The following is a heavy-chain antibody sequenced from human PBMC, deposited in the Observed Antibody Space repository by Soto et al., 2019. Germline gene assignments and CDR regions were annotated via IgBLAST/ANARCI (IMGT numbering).Heavy chain of an antibody. J-gene: IGHJ3*02. D-gene: IGHD3-22*01. CDR1: GYSFTRYL. Sequence: PGESLKISCKGSGYSFTRYLIGWVRQMPGKGLEWTGIIYPGDSDTRYSPSFQGQVTISADKSISTTYLQWSSLKASDTAMYYCARPPYYYDSSGYRDTFDIWGQGTMVTVSS. V-gene: IGHV5-51*01. CDR3: ARPPYYYDSSGYRDTFDI. CDR2: IYPGDSDT.